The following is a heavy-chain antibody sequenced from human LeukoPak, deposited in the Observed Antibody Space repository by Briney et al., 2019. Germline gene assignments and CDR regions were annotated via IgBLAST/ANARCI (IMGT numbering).Heavy chain of an antibody. V-gene: IGHV4-34*01. CDR2: INHSGST. CDR3: ARVKTRYCSSTSCSRTRVYYYYGMDV. D-gene: IGHD2-2*01. J-gene: IGHJ6*02. CDR1: GGSFSGYY. Sequence: SETLSLTCAVYGGSFSGYYWSWIRQPPGKGLEWIGEINHSGSTNYNPSLKSRVTIPVDTSKNQFSLKLSSVTAADTAVYYCARVKTRYCSSTSCSRTRVYYYYGMDVWSQGTTVTVSS.